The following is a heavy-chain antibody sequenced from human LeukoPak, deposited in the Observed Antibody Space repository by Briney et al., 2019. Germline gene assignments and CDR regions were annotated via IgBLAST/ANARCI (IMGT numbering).Heavy chain of an antibody. D-gene: IGHD4-17*01. CDR2: IIPILGIA. CDR3: ARGGDYGDYVSDY. J-gene: IGHJ4*02. V-gene: IGHV1-69*04. CDR1: GGTFSSCA. Sequence: SVKVCCKASGGTFSSCAISWVRQAPGQGLGWMGRIIPILGIANYAQKFQGRVTITADKSTSTAYMELSSLRSEDTAVYYCARGGDYGDYVSDYWGQGTLVTVSS.